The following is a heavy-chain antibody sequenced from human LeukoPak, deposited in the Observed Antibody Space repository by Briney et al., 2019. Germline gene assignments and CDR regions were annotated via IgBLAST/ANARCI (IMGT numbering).Heavy chain of an antibody. D-gene: IGHD2-21*01. Sequence: SETLSLTCAVYGGSFSGYYWSWIRQPPGKGLEWIGEINHSGSTNYNPSLKSRVTISVDTSKNQFSLKLSSVTAADTAVYYCASSHNSDYWGQGTLVTVSS. J-gene: IGHJ4*02. CDR1: GGSFSGYY. V-gene: IGHV4-34*01. CDR2: INHSGST. CDR3: ASSHNSDY.